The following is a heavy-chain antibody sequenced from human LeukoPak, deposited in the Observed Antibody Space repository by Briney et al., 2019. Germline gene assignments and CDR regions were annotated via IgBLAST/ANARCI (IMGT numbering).Heavy chain of an antibody. J-gene: IGHJ4*02. D-gene: IGHD5-18*01. CDR1: GFTFSSYW. Sequence: GGSLRLSCAASGFTFSSYWMHWVRQAPGKGLVWVSRINTDGSSTSYADSVKGRFTISRDNAKNTLYLQMNSLRAEDTAVYYCARGIGVDTAMEGGYYFDYWGQGTLVTVSS. CDR2: INTDGSST. V-gene: IGHV3-74*01. CDR3: ARGIGVDTAMEGGYYFDY.